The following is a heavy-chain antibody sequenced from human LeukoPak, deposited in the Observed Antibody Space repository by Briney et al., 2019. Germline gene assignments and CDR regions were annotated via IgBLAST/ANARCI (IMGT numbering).Heavy chain of an antibody. CDR3: ARDKVAGSMAGSNFDY. J-gene: IGHJ4*02. CDR2: IKQDGSEK. Sequence: GGSLRLSCAASGFTFSNYNMNWVRQAPGKGLEWVANIKQDGSEKYYVGSVKGRFTISRDNAKNSLYLQMNSLRGEDTALYYCARDKVAGSMAGSNFDYWGQGTLVTVSS. CDR1: GFTFSNYN. V-gene: IGHV3-7*01. D-gene: IGHD6-19*01.